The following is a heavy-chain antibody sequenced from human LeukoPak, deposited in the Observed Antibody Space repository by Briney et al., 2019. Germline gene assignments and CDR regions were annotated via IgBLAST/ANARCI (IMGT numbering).Heavy chain of an antibody. CDR2: INHSGST. J-gene: IGHJ4*02. V-gene: IGHV4-34*01. Sequence: SETLSLTCAVYGGSFSGYYWSWIRQPPGKGLEWIGEINHSGSTNYNPSLKSRVTISVDTSKNQFSLKLSSVTAADTAVYYCAREKLRYFDWLRTNYFDYWDQGTLVTVSS. D-gene: IGHD3-9*01. CDR3: AREKLRYFDWLRTNYFDY. CDR1: GGSFSGYY.